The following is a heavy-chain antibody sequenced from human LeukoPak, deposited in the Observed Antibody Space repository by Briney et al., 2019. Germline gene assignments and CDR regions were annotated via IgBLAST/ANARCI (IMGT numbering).Heavy chain of an antibody. CDR3: AKEGIVAYYYYYMDV. Sequence: GGSLRLSCAASGFTFSNYVMSWVRQAPGKGLEWVSGISGSGGSTYYADSVKGRFTISRDNSKNTLYLQMNSLRAEDTAVYYCAKEGIVAYYYYYMDVWDKGTTVTVSS. J-gene: IGHJ6*03. D-gene: IGHD1-26*01. CDR2: ISGSGGST. V-gene: IGHV3-23*01. CDR1: GFTFSNYV.